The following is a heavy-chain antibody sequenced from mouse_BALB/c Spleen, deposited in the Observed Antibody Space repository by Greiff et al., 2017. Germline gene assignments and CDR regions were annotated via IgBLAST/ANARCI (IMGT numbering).Heavy chain of an antibody. V-gene: IGHV5-12-2*01. D-gene: IGHD3-3*01. Sequence: EVKLMESGGGLVQPGGSLKLSCAASGFTFSSYTMSWVRQTPEKRLEWVAYISNGGGSTYYPDTVKGRFTISRDNAKNTLYLQMSSLKSEDTAMYYCARHGEGLAGTFAYWGQGTLVTVSA. CDR1: GFTFSSYT. CDR3: ARHGEGLAGTFAY. CDR2: ISNGGGST. J-gene: IGHJ3*01.